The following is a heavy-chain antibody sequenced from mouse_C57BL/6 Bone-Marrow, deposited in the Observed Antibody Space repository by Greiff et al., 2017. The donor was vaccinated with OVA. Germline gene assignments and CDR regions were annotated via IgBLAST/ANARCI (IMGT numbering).Heavy chain of an antibody. D-gene: IGHD1-1*01. V-gene: IGHV1-53*01. J-gene: IGHJ3*01. CDR3: ARSYGGDAGAWFAY. Sequence: QVQLQQPGTELVKPGASVKLSCTASGYTFTSYWMPWVKQRPGQGLEWIGNITPSNGGTNYNDKFKSKATLTVDKSSSTAYMQLSSLTSEDSAVYYCARSYGGDAGAWFAYWGQGTLVTVSA. CDR2: ITPSNGGT. CDR1: GYTFTSYW.